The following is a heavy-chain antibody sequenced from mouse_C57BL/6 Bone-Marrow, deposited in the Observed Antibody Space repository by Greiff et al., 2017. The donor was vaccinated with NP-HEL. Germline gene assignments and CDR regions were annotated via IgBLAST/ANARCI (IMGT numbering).Heavy chain of an antibody. J-gene: IGHJ2*01. CDR2: IYPRSGNT. D-gene: IGHD4-1*02. CDR1: GYTFTSYG. Sequence: VMLVESGAELARPGASVKLSCKASGYTFTSYGISWVKQRTGQGLEWIGEIYPRSGNTYYNEKFKGKATLTADKSSSTAYMELRSLTSEDSAVYFCAGQLGRSCDYWGQGTTLTVSS. CDR3: AGQLGRSCDY. V-gene: IGHV1-81*01.